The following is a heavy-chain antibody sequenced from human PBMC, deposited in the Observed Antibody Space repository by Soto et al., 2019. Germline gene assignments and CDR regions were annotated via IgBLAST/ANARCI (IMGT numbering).Heavy chain of an antibody. Sequence: QVQLVQSGAEVKKPGASVKISCKASGYTFTKYTMHWVRQAPGQRLEWMGWINTGNGNTQYSQKFQGRVTLTRDTSARTAYMELSSLTSEDTAVYSCARDRYYGSGSYNYFDYWGQGTLVTVSS. V-gene: IGHV1-3*04. CDR1: GYTFTKYT. CDR2: INTGNGNT. J-gene: IGHJ4*02. D-gene: IGHD3-10*01. CDR3: ARDRYYGSGSYNYFDY.